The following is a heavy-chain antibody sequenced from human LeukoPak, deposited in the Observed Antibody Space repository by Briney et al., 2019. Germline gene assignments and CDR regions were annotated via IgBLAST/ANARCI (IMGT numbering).Heavy chain of an antibody. CDR2: ISYDGSNK. CDR3: ARDRRDGYNFLPGAIDY. Sequence: GGSLRLSCAASGFTFSSYAMHWVRQAPGKGLEWVAVISYDGSNKYYADSVKGRFTISRDNSKNTLYLQMNSVRAEDTAVYYCARDRRDGYNFLPGAIDYWGQGTLVTVSS. CDR1: GFTFSSYA. V-gene: IGHV3-30*04. D-gene: IGHD5-24*01. J-gene: IGHJ4*02.